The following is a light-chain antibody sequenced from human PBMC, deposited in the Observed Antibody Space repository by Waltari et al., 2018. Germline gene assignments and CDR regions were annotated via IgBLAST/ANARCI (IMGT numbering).Light chain of an antibody. J-gene: IGKJ4*01. Sequence: DIVMTQSPESLTMSLGERATINCTSSQSLLDRTNNKNNLAWYQKKPGQPPRLLIYWAYTRESGIPDRVSGSGSGTDFTLTVSNLQAEDVGIYYCQQYLRVPLTFGGGTKVEI. CDR1: QSLLDRTNNKNN. V-gene: IGKV4-1*01. CDR2: WAY. CDR3: QQYLRVPLT.